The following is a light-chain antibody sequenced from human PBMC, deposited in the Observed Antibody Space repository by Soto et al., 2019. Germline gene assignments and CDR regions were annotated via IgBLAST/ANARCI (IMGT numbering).Light chain of an antibody. CDR3: QQYHQWPRT. Sequence: VVMTQSPASLSVSPGERVTLSCRASQSVDGDLAWFQQKPGQAPRLLISGASTRAAGIPDRFSGSGSGTEFTLTITSLQSDDFAAYYCQQYHQWPRTFGRGNKVENK. CDR1: QSVDGD. V-gene: IGKV3-15*01. J-gene: IGKJ1*01. CDR2: GAS.